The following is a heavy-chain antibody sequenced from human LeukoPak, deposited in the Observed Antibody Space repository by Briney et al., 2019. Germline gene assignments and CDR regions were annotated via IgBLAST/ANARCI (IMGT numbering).Heavy chain of an antibody. Sequence: KPSETLSLTCTVSGGSISSSSYYWGWIRQPPGKGLEWIGSIYYSGSTYYNPSLKSRVTISVDTSKNQFSLKLSSVTAADTAVYYCARHTYYDFWSGQFDYWGRGTLVTVSS. J-gene: IGHJ4*02. CDR1: GGSISSSSYY. V-gene: IGHV4-39*01. CDR3: ARHTYYDFWSGQFDY. CDR2: IYYSGST. D-gene: IGHD3-3*01.